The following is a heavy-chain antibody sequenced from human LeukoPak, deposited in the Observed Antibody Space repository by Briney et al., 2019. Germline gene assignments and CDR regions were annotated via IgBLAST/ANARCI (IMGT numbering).Heavy chain of an antibody. V-gene: IGHV4-30-2*01. Sequence: PSQTLSLTCTVSGGSISSGGYYWSWIRQPPGKGLEWIGYIYHSGSTYYNPSLKSRVTMSVDTSKNQFSLKLSSVTAADTAVYYCARAVDNWNYVYYYYMDVWGKGTTVTVSS. CDR1: GGSISSGGYY. D-gene: IGHD1-7*01. J-gene: IGHJ6*03. CDR2: IYHSGST. CDR3: ARAVDNWNYVYYYYMDV.